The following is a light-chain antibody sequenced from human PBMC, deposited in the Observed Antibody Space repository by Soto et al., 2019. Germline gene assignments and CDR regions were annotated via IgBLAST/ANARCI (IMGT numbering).Light chain of an antibody. V-gene: IGLV2-14*01. Sequence: QSALAQPAFVSGSPGPSITISCTGTSSDVGAYNSVSWYQQHPGQAPQLMIYEVSNRPSGVSNRFSGSKSGNTASLTISGLQAEDETDYYCSSYTSTGAWVFGGGTKLTVL. CDR1: SSDVGAYNS. J-gene: IGLJ3*02. CDR2: EVS. CDR3: SSYTSTGAWV.